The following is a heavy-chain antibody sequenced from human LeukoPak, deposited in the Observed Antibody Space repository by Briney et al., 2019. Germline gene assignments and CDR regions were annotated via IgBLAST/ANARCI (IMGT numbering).Heavy chain of an antibody. D-gene: IGHD1-14*01. J-gene: IGHJ4*02. V-gene: IGHV3-30*04. Sequence: GGSLRLSCAASGFTFSNYMMHWVRQAPGKGLDWVAVILEDGSIQYYADSVKGRFTISRDISKNTLFLQMNSLRGEDTAMYYCARVQGGGFRTADYWGQGTLVTVSS. CDR2: ILEDGSIQ. CDR3: ARVQGGGFRTADY. CDR1: GFTFSNYM.